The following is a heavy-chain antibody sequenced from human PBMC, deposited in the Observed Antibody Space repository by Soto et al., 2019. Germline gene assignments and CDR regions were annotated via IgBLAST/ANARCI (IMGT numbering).Heavy chain of an antibody. Sequence: QVQLVESGGGVVQPGRSLRLSCAASGFTFSSYAMHWVRQAPGKGLEWVAVISYDGSNKYYADSVKGRFTTSRDNSKNTRYLQRTSLRAEDTAVYYCAGVGPEVTGYDAVDIWGKGTMVTVSS. CDR3: AGVGPEVTGYDAVDI. D-gene: IGHD2-21*02. CDR2: ISYDGSNK. V-gene: IGHV3-30-3*01. CDR1: GFTFSSYA. J-gene: IGHJ3*02.